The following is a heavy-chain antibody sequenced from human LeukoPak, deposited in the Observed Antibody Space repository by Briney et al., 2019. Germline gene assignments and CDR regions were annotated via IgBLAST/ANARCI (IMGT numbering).Heavy chain of an antibody. V-gene: IGHV1-2*02. CDR1: GYTYSDYY. CDR3: ARRPDSDGYLYDF. CDR2: IIPNSGGT. Sequence: GASVKVSCRTSGYTYSDYYIQWVRQAPGQGLEWRGWIIPNSGGTSYAQKLQGRATMTRDTSITTVYMELSSLRSDDTAVYYCARRPDSDGYLYDFWGQGTLVTVSS. J-gene: IGHJ4*02. D-gene: IGHD3-22*01.